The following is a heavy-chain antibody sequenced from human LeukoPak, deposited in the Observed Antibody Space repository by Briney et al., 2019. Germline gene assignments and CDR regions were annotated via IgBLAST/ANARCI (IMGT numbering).Heavy chain of an antibody. D-gene: IGHD3-10*01. CDR2: IYTSGRT. Sequence: SETLSLTCTVSGGSISSGSYYWTWIRQPTGKGLEWIGRIYTSGRTDYSPSLKSRVTISVDTSKNQFSLKLSSVTAADTAVYYCAGNYYGSGSYYSEDRYWGQGTLVTVSS. V-gene: IGHV4-61*02. CDR3: AGNYYGSGSYYSEDRY. J-gene: IGHJ4*02. CDR1: GGSISSGSYY.